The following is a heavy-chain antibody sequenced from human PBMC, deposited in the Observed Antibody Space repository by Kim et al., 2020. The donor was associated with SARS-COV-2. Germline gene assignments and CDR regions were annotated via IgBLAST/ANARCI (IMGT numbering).Heavy chain of an antibody. D-gene: IGHD3-3*01. V-gene: IGHV1-2*02. CDR2: INPNSGGT. Sequence: ASVKVSCKASGYTFTGYYMHWVRQAPGQGLEWMGWINPNSGGTNYAQKFQGRVTMTRDTSISTAYMELSRLRSDDTAVYYCARSSHYDFWSGYYGYFDYWGQGTLVTVSS. CDR1: GYTFTGYY. J-gene: IGHJ4*02. CDR3: ARSSHYDFWSGYYGYFDY.